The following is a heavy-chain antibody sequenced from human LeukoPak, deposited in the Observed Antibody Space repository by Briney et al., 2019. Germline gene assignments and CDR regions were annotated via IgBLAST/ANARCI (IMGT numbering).Heavy chain of an antibody. CDR1: GASINGYY. CDR2: IYGSGST. CDR3: SRDMVRDTLMYWFDP. J-gene: IGHJ5*02. V-gene: IGHV4-4*07. D-gene: IGHD3-10*01. Sequence: PSETLSLTCTISGASINGYYWSWIRQPAGKGLEWTGRIYGSGSTNYNPSLESRVTASSDTSKNHFSLQLRSVTAADTAVYYCSRDMVRDTLMYWFDPWGPEILVTVSS.